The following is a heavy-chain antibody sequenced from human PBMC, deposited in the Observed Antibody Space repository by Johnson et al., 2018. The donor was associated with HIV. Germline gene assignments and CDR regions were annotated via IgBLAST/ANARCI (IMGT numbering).Heavy chain of an antibody. Sequence: QVQLVESGGGVVQPGRSLRLSCAASGFTFSSYAMHWVRQAPGKGLEWVANIKQDGSEKYYADSVKGRFTVSRDNSKNTLYLQMNSLRAEDTAVYYCATEGGTGAFDIWGQGTMVTVSS. D-gene: IGHD2-15*01. CDR3: ATEGGTGAFDI. J-gene: IGHJ3*02. CDR2: IKQDGSEK. V-gene: IGHV3-33*08. CDR1: GFTFSSYA.